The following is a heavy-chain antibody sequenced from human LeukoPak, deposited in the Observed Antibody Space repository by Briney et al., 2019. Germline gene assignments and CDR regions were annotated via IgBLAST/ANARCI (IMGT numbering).Heavy chain of an antibody. J-gene: IGHJ6*02. CDR3: ASDAAQQQLSNLFYGMDV. CDR1: GFTFSNSA. D-gene: IGHD6-13*01. Sequence: PGGSLRLSCEVPGFTFSNSAMHWVRQAPGKGLEWVALISHDGNRKYYADSVKGRFTISRDNSKNTLYLQMNSLRAEDTAVYFCASDAAQQQLSNLFYGMDVWGQGTTVTVSS. CDR2: ISHDGNRK. V-gene: IGHV3-30-3*01.